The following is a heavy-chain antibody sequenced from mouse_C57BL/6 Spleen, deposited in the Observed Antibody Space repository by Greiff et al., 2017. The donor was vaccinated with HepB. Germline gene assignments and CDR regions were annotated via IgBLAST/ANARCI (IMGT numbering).Heavy chain of an antibody. D-gene: IGHD2-4*01. CDR1: GYSFTSYY. CDR2: IYPGSGNT. Sequence: QVQLQQSGPELVKPGASVKISCKASGYSFTSYYIHWVKQRPGQGLEWIGWIYPGSGNTKYNEKFKGKATLTADTSSSTAYMQLSSLTSEDSAVYYCARCYYDYDGFAYWGQGTLVTVSA. J-gene: IGHJ3*01. V-gene: IGHV1-66*01. CDR3: ARCYYDYDGFAY.